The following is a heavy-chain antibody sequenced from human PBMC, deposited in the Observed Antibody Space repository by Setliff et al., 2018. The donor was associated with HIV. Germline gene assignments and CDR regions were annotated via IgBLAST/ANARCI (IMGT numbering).Heavy chain of an antibody. CDR1: GGSISSSSYY. CDR2: MYYSGST. J-gene: IGHJ5*02. D-gene: IGHD5-18*01. CDR3: ARGYSYGYAWFDP. V-gene: IGHV4-39*07. Sequence: SETLSLTCTVSGGSISSSSYYWGWIRQPPGKGLEWIGSMYYSGSTNYNPSFNSRVTISLDTSKNQFSLKLSSVTAADTAVYYCARGYSYGYAWFDPWGQGTLVTVSS.